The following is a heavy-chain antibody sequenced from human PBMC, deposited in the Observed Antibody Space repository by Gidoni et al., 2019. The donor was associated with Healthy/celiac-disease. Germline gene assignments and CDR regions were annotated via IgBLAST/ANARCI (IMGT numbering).Heavy chain of an antibody. J-gene: IGHJ4*02. CDR3: ARTPHYYGSGSIDY. D-gene: IGHD3-10*01. CDR2: INHSGST. CDR1: GGSFSGYY. Sequence: QVQLQQWGAGLLKPSATLSLTCAVYGGSFSGYYWSWIRQPPGKGLEWIGEINHSGSTNYNPSLKSRVTISVDTSKNQFSLKLSSVTAADTAAYYCARTPHYYGSGSIDYWGQGTLVTVSS. V-gene: IGHV4-34*01.